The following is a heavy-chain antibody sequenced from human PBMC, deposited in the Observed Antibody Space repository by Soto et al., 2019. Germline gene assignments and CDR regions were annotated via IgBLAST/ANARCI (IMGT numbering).Heavy chain of an antibody. J-gene: IGHJ5*01. V-gene: IGHV1-18*01. D-gene: IGHD3-22*01. CDR3: EKDRLRGYDNSVFVS. CDR2: SNPYNGHK. CDR1: GYSFSYYG. Sequence: ASVKVSCKAFGYSFSYYGINWVRQAPGQGLEWMGWSNPYNGHKNYAQKFADRLTMTTDTSTATVSMELRNLKSDDTAVYYCEKDRLRGYDNSVFVSWG.